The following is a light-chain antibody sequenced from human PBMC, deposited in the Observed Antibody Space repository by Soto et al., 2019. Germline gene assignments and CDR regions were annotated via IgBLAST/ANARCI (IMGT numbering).Light chain of an antibody. CDR3: QQRNNWPWT. CDR2: GAS. CDR1: QTVNRNY. J-gene: IGKJ1*01. Sequence: EIVLTQSPGTLSLSPGERATLSCRASQTVNRNYLGWYQQKPGQAPRFLIYGASSRATGIPDRFSGSGSGTDFTLTISRLEPEDFAVYYCQQRNNWPWTFGQGTKVDIK. V-gene: IGKV3D-20*02.